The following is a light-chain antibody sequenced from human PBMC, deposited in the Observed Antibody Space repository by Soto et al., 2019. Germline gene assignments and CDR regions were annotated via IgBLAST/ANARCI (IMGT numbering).Light chain of an antibody. V-gene: IGLV1-51*01. CDR1: SSNIGSNY. J-gene: IGLJ3*02. Sequence: QSVLTQPPSVSAAPGQTVTISCSGSSSNIGSNYVSWYQQLPGTAPKLLICDNNKRPSGIPDRFSGSKSGTSATLGITGLQTGDEADYYCGTWDSSLSAGVFGGGTQLTVL. CDR3: GTWDSSLSAGV. CDR2: DNN.